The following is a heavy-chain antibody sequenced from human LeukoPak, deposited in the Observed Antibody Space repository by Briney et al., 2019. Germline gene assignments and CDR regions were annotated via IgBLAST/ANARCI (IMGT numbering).Heavy chain of an antibody. Sequence: PGGSLRLSCAASGFTFSDYYMSWIRQAPGKGLEWVSYISSSGSTIYYADSVKGRFTISRDNTKNSLYLQMNSLRAEDTAVYYCARDVHYDSSGYFHWGQGTLVTVSS. V-gene: IGHV3-11*01. CDR1: GFTFSDYY. CDR2: ISSSGSTI. CDR3: ARDVHYDSSGYFH. J-gene: IGHJ4*02. D-gene: IGHD3-22*01.